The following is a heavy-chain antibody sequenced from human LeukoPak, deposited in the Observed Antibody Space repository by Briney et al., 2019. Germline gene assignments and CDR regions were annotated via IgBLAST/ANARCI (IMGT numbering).Heavy chain of an antibody. V-gene: IGHV4-59*08. J-gene: IGHJ6*04. D-gene: IGHD2-2*01. CDR2: IYYSGST. CDR1: GGSITSYY. CDR3: ARQGGFASSAGV. Sequence: PSETLSLTCTVSGGSITSYYWSWIRQPPGKGLEWIGYIYYSGSTNYNPSLKRRVTISVDTSKNQFSLKLSSVTAADTAVYFCARQGGFASSAGVWGKGTTVTVSS.